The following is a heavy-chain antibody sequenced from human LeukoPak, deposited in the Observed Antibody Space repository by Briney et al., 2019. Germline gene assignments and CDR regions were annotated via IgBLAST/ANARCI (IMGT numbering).Heavy chain of an antibody. V-gene: IGHV3-74*01. CDR3: VFGRYGGGFDS. J-gene: IGHJ5*01. CDR2: INSDGSIT. CDR1: GFTFSSYW. D-gene: IGHD6-19*01. Sequence: GGSLRLSCAASGFTFSSYWMHWVRQAPGKGLMWVSRINSDGSITNYADSVKGRFTISRDNAKNTLYLQMNSLRAEDTAVYYCVFGRYGGGFDSWGQGTLVIVSS.